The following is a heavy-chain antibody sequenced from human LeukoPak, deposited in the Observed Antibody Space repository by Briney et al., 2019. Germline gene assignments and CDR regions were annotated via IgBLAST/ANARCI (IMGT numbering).Heavy chain of an antibody. V-gene: IGHV3-30-3*01. CDR1: GFTFSNYD. J-gene: IGHJ4*02. CDR3: ARSTVVGGYYFDY. CDR2: ISYDGSNK. Sequence: GGSLRLSCAASGFTFSNYDMYWVRQAPGKGPEWVALISYDGSNKHYADAVKGRFTISIDNSKNTLYLQVNSLRAEDTAVYYCARSTVVGGYYFDYWGQGTLVTVSS. D-gene: IGHD4-23*01.